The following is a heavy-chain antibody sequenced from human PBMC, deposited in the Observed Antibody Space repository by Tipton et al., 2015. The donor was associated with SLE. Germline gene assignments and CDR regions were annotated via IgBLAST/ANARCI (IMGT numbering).Heavy chain of an antibody. CDR3: ARIPAVAGTGVAY. V-gene: IGHV4-34*01. Sequence: TLSLTCAVYGGSFSGYYWSWIRQPPGKGLEWIGEINHGGGTHYNPSLKSRVSILIDTSENHFSLKLTSVTAADTAVYYCARIPAVAGTGVAYWGQGTLVTVSS. J-gene: IGHJ4*02. D-gene: IGHD6-19*01. CDR1: GGSFSGYY. CDR2: INHGGGT.